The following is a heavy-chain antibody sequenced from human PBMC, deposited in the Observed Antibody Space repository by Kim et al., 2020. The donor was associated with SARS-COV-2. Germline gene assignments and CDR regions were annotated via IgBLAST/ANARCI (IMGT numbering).Heavy chain of an antibody. Sequence: ASVKVSCKASGYTFTGYYMHWVRQAPGQGLEWMGWINPNSGGTNYAQKFQGRVTMTRDTSISTAYMELSRLRSDDTAVYYCARGYYDILTGYYTSGPYYYGMDVWGQGTTVTVSS. J-gene: IGHJ6*02. D-gene: IGHD3-9*01. CDR1: GYTFTGYY. V-gene: IGHV1-2*02. CDR3: ARGYYDILTGYYTSGPYYYGMDV. CDR2: INPNSGGT.